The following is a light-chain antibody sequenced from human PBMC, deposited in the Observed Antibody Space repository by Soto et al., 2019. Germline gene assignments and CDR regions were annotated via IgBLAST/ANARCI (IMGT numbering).Light chain of an antibody. V-gene: IGKV3-15*01. CDR2: GAS. CDR3: QQYNSWLWT. J-gene: IGKJ1*01. Sequence: EIVLTQSPGALSLSPGEGATLSCRASHSVSSKLAWYQQKPGQAPRLLIYGASTRATGIPARFSGSGSGTEFTLIISSLQSEDSAVYYCQQYNSWLWTFGQGTKVDIK. CDR1: HSVSSK.